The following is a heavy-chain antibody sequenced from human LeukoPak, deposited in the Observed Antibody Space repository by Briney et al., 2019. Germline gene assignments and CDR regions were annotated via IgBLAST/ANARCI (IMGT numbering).Heavy chain of an antibody. Sequence: SETLSLTCTVSDGSISSYYWSWIRQPPGKGLEWIGYIYYSGSTNYNPSLKSRVTISVDTSKNHFSLKVNSVTAADTAVYYCARGRYDRSSEAYSYYYMDVWGKGTTVTVSS. CDR1: DGSISSYY. D-gene: IGHD6-6*01. CDR2: IYYSGST. CDR3: ARGRYDRSSEAYSYYYMDV. V-gene: IGHV4-59*01. J-gene: IGHJ6*03.